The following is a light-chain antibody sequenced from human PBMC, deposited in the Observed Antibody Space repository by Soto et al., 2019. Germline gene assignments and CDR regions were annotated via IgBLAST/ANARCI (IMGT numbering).Light chain of an antibody. CDR2: EGP. J-gene: IGLJ1*01. CDR3: CSYASSSSYN. CDR1: TSDVGGYNV. Sequence: QSVLNKPASVSGSPGQSITISYSGTTSDVGGYNVVSWYQQHTAKAPTLLIYEGPQRPSGVSSRFSGSKSGNTASLTTSGLHAEDEADYYCCSYASSSSYNFGTGTKVT. V-gene: IGLV2-23*01.